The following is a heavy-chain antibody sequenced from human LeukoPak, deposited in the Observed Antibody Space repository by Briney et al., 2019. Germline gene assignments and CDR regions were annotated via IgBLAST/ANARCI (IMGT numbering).Heavy chain of an antibody. V-gene: IGHV1-18*01. Sequence: GASVKVSCKASGFTFIKFGITWVRQAPGQGLEWVGWISTYNGNTNHAQKFQGRVTMTTDSSTTTAYMELRSLRSDDTAVYYCARDPTNTSGRNVYLDHWGQGTLVTVSS. D-gene: IGHD6-19*01. CDR2: ISTYNGNT. J-gene: IGHJ4*02. CDR1: GFTFIKFG. CDR3: ARDPTNTSGRNVYLDH.